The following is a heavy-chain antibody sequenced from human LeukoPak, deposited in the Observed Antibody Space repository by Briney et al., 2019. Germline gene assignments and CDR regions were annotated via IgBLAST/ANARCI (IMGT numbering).Heavy chain of an antibody. Sequence: VASVRVSCKASGYTFTSYDINWVRQATGQGLEWMGWMNPNSGNTGYAQKFQGRVTMTRNTSISTAYMELSSLRSEDTAVYYCAVPRAGYSSSWYVGYGVLIGNYFDYWGQGTLVTVSS. D-gene: IGHD6-13*01. CDR3: AVPRAGYSSSWYVGYGVLIGNYFDY. CDR2: MNPNSGNT. V-gene: IGHV1-8*01. CDR1: GYTFTSYD. J-gene: IGHJ4*02.